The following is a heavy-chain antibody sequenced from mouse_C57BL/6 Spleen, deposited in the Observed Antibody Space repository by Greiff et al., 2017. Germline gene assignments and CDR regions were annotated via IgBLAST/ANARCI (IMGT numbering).Heavy chain of an antibody. J-gene: IGHJ4*01. CDR3: AITTVVADYAMDY. Sequence: QVQLQQPGAELVRPGSSVKLSCKASGYTFTSYWMDWVKQRPGQGLEWIGNIYPSDSETHYNQKFKDKATLTVDKSSSTAYMQLGSLTSEDSAVYYCAITTVVADYAMDYWGQGTSVTVSS. V-gene: IGHV1-61*01. CDR1: GYTFTSYW. CDR2: IYPSDSET. D-gene: IGHD1-1*01.